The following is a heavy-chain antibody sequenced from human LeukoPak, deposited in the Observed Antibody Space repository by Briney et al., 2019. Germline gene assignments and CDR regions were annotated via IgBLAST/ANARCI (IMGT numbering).Heavy chain of an antibody. CDR2: MSPNSGNT. Sequence: ASVKVSCKASGYTFTSYDINWVRQATGQGLEWMGWMSPNSGNTGYAQKFQGRVTMTRNTSISTAYMELSSLGSEDTAVYYCARVDRYYDFWSGYSYYYYYGMDVWGQGTTVTVSS. J-gene: IGHJ6*02. V-gene: IGHV1-8*01. D-gene: IGHD3-3*01. CDR3: ARVDRYYDFWSGYSYYYYYGMDV. CDR1: GYTFTSYD.